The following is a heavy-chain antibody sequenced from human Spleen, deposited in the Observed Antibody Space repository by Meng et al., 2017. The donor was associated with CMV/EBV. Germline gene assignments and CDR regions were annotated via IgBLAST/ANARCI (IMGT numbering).Heavy chain of an antibody. CDR2: INPNSGGT. CDR3: ARGDTMIVVVTSSGFDP. Sequence: YTFNVYYMHWVRQAPGQVLVWMGWINPNSGGTNYAQKFQGRVTMTRDTSISTAHMELSRLRSDDTAVYYCARGDTMIVVVTSSGFDPWGQGTLVTVSS. CDR1: YTFNVYY. J-gene: IGHJ5*02. D-gene: IGHD3-22*01. V-gene: IGHV1-2*02.